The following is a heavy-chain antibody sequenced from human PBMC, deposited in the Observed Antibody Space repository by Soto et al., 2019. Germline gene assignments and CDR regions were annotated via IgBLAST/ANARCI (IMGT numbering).Heavy chain of an antibody. CDR3: ARHVSGYSSSWYINFDY. V-gene: IGHV5-51*01. D-gene: IGHD6-13*01. CDR2: IYPGDSDT. J-gene: IGHJ4*02. Sequence: SLKISCKGSGYSFTSYWIGWVRQMPGKGLEWMGIIYPGDSDTRYSPSFQGQVTISADKSISTAYLQWSSLKASDTAMYYCARHVSGYSSSWYINFDYWGQGTLVTVSS. CDR1: GYSFTSYW.